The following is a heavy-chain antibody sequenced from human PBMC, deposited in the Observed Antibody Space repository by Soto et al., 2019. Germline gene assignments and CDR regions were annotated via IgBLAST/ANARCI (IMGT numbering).Heavy chain of an antibody. J-gene: IGHJ6*03. CDR1: GGSFSGYY. CDR3: ARGRLSGRLYYFYMDV. CDR2: INHRGRT. Sequence: PSETLSLTCAVCGGSFSGYYWSWIRQPPGKGLEWIGEINHRGRTYHNPSLKSRVTISVDTSKKQFSLRLGSVTAADTAVYYCARGRLSGRLYYFYMDVWGKGTTVTAP. V-gene: IGHV4-34*01. D-gene: IGHD6-19*01.